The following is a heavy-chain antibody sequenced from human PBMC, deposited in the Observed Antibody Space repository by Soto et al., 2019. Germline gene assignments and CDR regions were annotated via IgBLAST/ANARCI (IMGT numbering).Heavy chain of an antibody. J-gene: IGHJ6*01. D-gene: IGHD3-16*01. CDR1: GDSIGSGDIY. Sequence: SETLSLTCTVSGDSIGSGDIYWSWLPQPPGKALEWVGYVNSSGGTVHHPSLGGRIMLSVDTSKNQLFLRMTCVSAADTGVYFCARDRRIRLHYYVLDVWGQGTTVTVSS. CDR3: ARDRRIRLHYYVLDV. V-gene: IGHV4-30-4*01. CDR2: VNSSGGT.